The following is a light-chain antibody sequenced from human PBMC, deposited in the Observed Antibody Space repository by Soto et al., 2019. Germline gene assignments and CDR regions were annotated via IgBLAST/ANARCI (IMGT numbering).Light chain of an antibody. V-gene: IGKV3-11*01. CDR3: QQRINWPHT. Sequence: EIVLTQSPATLSLSPGERATLSCRASQSVSSYLAWYQHKPGQAPRLLIYDASHRATGIPARFSGSGSGTDFTLTISSLEPEDFSVYYCQQRINWPHTFCPGTKLEIK. J-gene: IGKJ2*01. CDR1: QSVSSY. CDR2: DAS.